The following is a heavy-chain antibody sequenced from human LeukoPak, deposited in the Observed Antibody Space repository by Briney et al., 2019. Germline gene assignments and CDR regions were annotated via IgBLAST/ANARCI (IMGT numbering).Heavy chain of an antibody. D-gene: IGHD3-10*01. V-gene: IGHV3-30*18. CDR1: GFTFSSYG. J-gene: IGHJ6*02. CDR3: AKDRYSYGSGYGMDV. Sequence: GGSLRLSCAASGFTFSSYGMHWVRQAPGKGLEWVAVISYDGSNKYYADSVKGRFTISRDNSKNTLYLQMNSLRAEDTAVYYCAKDRYSYGSGYGMDVWGQGTTVTASS. CDR2: ISYDGSNK.